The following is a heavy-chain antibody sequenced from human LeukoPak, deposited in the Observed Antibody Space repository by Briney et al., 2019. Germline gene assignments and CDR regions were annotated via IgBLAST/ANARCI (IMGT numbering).Heavy chain of an antibody. V-gene: IGHV3-21*01. CDR3: AKLSTYGYSYGYYDY. D-gene: IGHD5-18*01. Sequence: PGGSLRLSCAASGFTFSIYSMNWVRQAPGKGLEWVSSITSSSSYIYYADSVKGRFTISRDNAKNSLYLQMNSLRAEDTAIYYCAKLSTYGYSYGYYDYWGQGTPVTVSS. CDR2: ITSSSSYI. J-gene: IGHJ4*02. CDR1: GFTFSIYS.